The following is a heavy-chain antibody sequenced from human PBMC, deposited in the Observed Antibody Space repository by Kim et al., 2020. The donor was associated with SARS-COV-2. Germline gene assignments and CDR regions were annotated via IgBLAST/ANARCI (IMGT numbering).Heavy chain of an antibody. D-gene: IGHD7-27*01. CDR3: AKRILNWGFHDY. V-gene: IGHV3-23*01. J-gene: IGHJ4*02. CDR2: IGTGGGNT. CDR1: GFIFNNYA. Sequence: GGSLRLSCAASGFIFNNYAMSWVRQAPGKGLEWVSTIGTGGGNTFYADSVKGRFAISRDNSKNILYLQMNILRAEDTAVYYCAKRILNWGFHDYWGQGT.